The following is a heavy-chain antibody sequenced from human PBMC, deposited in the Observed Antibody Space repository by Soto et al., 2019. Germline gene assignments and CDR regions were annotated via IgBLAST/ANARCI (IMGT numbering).Heavy chain of an antibody. CDR1: GGSISSSSYY. D-gene: IGHD2-15*01. CDR3: AGEGGRYCSGGSCQVDY. V-gene: IGHV4-39*02. CDR2: IYYSGNT. Sequence: QLQLQESGPGLVKPSETLSLTCTVSGGSISSSSYYWGWIRQPPGKGLEWIGSIYYSGNTYYTPSIKRRVTISVDTSKNQVSLKLSAVTAADTAVYYCAGEGGRYCSGGSCQVDYWGQGTMVSVSS. J-gene: IGHJ4*02.